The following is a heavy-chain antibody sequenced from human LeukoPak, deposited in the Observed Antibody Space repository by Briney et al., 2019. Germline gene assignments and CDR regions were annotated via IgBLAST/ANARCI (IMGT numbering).Heavy chain of an antibody. CDR2: IKEDGSEK. D-gene: IGHD1-20*01. V-gene: IGHV3-7*01. J-gene: IGHJ4*02. CDR3: ATWTGITPY. CDR1: GFTFTNYY. Sequence: GGSLRLSCAASGFTFTNYYMNWVRQAPGKGLEWVANIKEDGSEKHYVDFVKGRFTISRDNANNSLYLQMNSLRAEDTAVYYCATWTGITPYWGQGTLVTVSS.